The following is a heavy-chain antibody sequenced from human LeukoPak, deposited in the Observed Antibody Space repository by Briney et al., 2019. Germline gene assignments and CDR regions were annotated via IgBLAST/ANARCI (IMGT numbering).Heavy chain of an antibody. Sequence: SETLSLTCTVSGGSLSSGSYYWSWIRQPAGKGLEWIGRIYTSGSTNYNPSLKSRVTISVDTSKNQFSLKLSSVTAADTAVYYCARVPTYYDSSGYYAFDYWGQGTLVTVSS. CDR2: IYTSGST. CDR3: ARVPTYYDSSGYYAFDY. J-gene: IGHJ4*02. CDR1: GGSLSSGSYY. D-gene: IGHD3-22*01. V-gene: IGHV4-61*02.